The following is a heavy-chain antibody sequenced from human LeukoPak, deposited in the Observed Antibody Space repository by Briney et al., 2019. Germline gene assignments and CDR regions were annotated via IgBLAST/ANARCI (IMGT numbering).Heavy chain of an antibody. CDR2: IKSKTDGGTT. Sequence: GGSLRLSCAGSGFNFSNNGLHWVRQAPGKGLEGVGRIKSKTDGGTTDYAAPVKGRFTISRDDSKNTLYLQMNSLKTEDTAVYYCTTGGTYYYDSSGYDHAFDIWGQGTMVTVSS. D-gene: IGHD3-22*01. CDR3: TTGGTYYYDSSGYDHAFDI. CDR1: GFNFSNNG. J-gene: IGHJ3*02. V-gene: IGHV3-15*01.